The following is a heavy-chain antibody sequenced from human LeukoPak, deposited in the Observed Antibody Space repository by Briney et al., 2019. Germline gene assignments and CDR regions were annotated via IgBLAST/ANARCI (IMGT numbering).Heavy chain of an antibody. V-gene: IGHV3-7*01. J-gene: IGHJ4*02. CDR2: IKQDGSEK. CDR3: ASLILGYYYDSSGYYEYNY. Sequence: PGGSLRLSCAASGFTFSSYWMGWVRQAPGKGLEWVANIKQDGSEKYYVDSVKGRFTISRDNAKNSLYLQMNSLRAEDTAVYYCASLILGYYYDSSGYYEYNYWGQGTLVTVSS. D-gene: IGHD3-22*01. CDR1: GFTFSSYW.